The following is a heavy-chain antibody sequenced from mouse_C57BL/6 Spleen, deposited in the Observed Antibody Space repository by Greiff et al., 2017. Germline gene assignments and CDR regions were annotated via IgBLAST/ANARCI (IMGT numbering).Heavy chain of an antibody. CDR1: GYTFTSYW. J-gene: IGHJ1*03. CDR3: ARHYYGSSAYWYFDV. Sequence: QVQLQQPGAELVRPGTSVTLSCKASGYTFTSYWMHWVKQRPGQGLEWIGVIDPSDSYTNYNQKFKGKATLTVDTSSSTAYMQLSSLTSEDSAVYYCARHYYGSSAYWYFDVWGTGTTVTVSS. D-gene: IGHD1-1*01. CDR2: IDPSDSYT. V-gene: IGHV1-59*01.